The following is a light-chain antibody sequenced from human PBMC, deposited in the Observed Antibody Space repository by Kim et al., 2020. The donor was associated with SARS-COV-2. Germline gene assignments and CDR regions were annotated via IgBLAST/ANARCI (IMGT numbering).Light chain of an antibody. V-gene: IGLV4-69*01. CDR2: VNSDGSH. J-gene: IGLJ2*01. CDR3: QTWDTGIRV. Sequence: ASVKLTCTPSSGHSSYAIAWHQQQPEKGPRYLMKVNSDGSHSKGDGIPDRFSGSSSGAERYVTISSLQSEDEAEYYCQTWDTGIRVFGGGTQLTVL. CDR1: SGHSSYA.